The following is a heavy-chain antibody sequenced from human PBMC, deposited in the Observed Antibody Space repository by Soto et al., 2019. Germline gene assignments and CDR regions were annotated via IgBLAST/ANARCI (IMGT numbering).Heavy chain of an antibody. D-gene: IGHD5-12*01. CDR2: INPSGGGT. J-gene: IGHJ4*02. CDR1: GYTFSSYS. CDR3: ARAPARGHADY. Sequence: QVQLVQSGAEMKKPGASVKVSCKASGYTFSSYSIHWMRQAPGQGLEWMGIINPSGGGTTDAQKFQGRVPMTRDPSTSTVYMELSSRTSEATTVSYCARAPARGHADYWGQGTLGTVSS. V-gene: IGHV1-46*03.